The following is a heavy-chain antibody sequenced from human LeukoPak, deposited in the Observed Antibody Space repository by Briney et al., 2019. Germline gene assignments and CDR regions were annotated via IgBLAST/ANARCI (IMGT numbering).Heavy chain of an antibody. CDR2: ISYDGSNK. Sequence: QSGGSLRHSCAASGFTFSSYAMYWVRQAPGKGLEWVAVISYDGSNKYYADSVKGRFTISRDNSKNTLYLQMNSLRAEDTAVYYCARDVIGDCSSTSCPYYFDYWGQGTLVTVSS. CDR3: ARDVIGDCSSTSCPYYFDY. D-gene: IGHD2-2*01. J-gene: IGHJ4*02. CDR1: GFTFSSYA. V-gene: IGHV3-30-3*01.